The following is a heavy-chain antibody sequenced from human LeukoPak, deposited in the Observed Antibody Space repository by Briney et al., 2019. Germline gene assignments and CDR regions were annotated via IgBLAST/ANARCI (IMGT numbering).Heavy chain of an antibody. CDR2: IYTTGGT. CDR1: GGSISTYY. J-gene: IGHJ4*02. CDR3: ARARGAVAIDY. D-gene: IGHD6-19*01. V-gene: IGHV4-4*07. Sequence: PSETLSLSCSVSGGSISTYYWSWIRQPAGKGLEWIGRIYTTGGTNYNPSLKSRVTMSVDTSKNQFSLKLTSVTAADTAVYYCARARGAVAIDYWGQGTLVTVSS.